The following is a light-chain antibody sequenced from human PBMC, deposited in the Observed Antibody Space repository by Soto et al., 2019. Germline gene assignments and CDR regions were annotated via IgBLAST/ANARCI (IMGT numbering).Light chain of an antibody. J-gene: IGLJ2*01. CDR1: SGHSNYA. Sequence: QSALTQSPSASASLGASVKLTCTLSSGHSNYAIAWHQLQPEKGPRYLMKLNSDGSHIKGDGIPDRFSGSSSGAERYLTISSLQSEDEADYYCQTWGTGIQVFGGGTKVTVL. CDR2: LNSDGSH. CDR3: QTWGTGIQV. V-gene: IGLV4-69*01.